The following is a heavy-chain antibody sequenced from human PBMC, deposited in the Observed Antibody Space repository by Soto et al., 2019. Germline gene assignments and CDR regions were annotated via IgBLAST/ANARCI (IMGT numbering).Heavy chain of an antibody. V-gene: IGHV5-51*01. CDR1: GYSFTSYW. CDR3: ARSEAQNVLDY. Sequence: GESLKISFKGSGYSFTSYWIGWVRQMPGKGLEWMGIIYPGDSDTRYSRSFQGQVTISPDKSISTAYLQWSSLKASDTDMYYCARSEAQNVLDYWGQGTLVTVSS. CDR2: IYPGDSDT. J-gene: IGHJ4*02. D-gene: IGHD1-1*01.